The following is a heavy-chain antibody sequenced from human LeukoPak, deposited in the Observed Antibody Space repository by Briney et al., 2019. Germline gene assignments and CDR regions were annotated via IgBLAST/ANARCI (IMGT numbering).Heavy chain of an antibody. CDR1: GFTFSSYG. Sequence: RPGGSLRLSCAASGFTFSSYGMSWVRQAPGKGLVWVSRINSDGINTSYADSVKGRFTISRDNSKNTLFLQMNSLRAEDTAVYYCATSRRLVNMRDWGQGTLVTVSS. V-gene: IGHV3-74*01. J-gene: IGHJ4*02. CDR3: ATSRRLVNMRD. D-gene: IGHD3-9*01. CDR2: INSDGINT.